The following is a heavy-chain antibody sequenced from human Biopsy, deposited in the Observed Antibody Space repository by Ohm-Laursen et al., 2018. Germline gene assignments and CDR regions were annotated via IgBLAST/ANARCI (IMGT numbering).Heavy chain of an antibody. D-gene: IGHD4-11*01. V-gene: IGHV3-30*03. J-gene: IGHJ2*01. CDR1: GFTFTSYA. CDR3: ARDGKRWDYSTYFSWHFDL. CDR2: ISYDGSGE. Sequence: SLRLSCAASGFTFTSYAMHWVRQAPGKGLEWVAVISYDGSGEYYADSMQGRFIISRDNPKNTVDLQMNSLRAEDTAVYFCARDGKRWDYSTYFSWHFDLWGRGTLVTVSS.